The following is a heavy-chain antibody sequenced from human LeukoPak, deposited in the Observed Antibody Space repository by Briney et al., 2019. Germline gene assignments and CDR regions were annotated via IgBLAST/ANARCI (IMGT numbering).Heavy chain of an antibody. CDR1: GYTFSNYG. D-gene: IGHD5-18*01. CDR3: ARDRTPRQLWGRFDS. J-gene: IGHJ4*02. V-gene: IGHV1-18*01. Sequence: ASVKVSCKASGYTFSNYGISWVRQAPGQGLEWVAWISLYTDNTYYAQNLQGRVTLTADTSTSTVYMELRSLRSDDTVIYYCARDRTPRQLWGRFDSWGQGTLVTVSS. CDR2: ISLYTDNT.